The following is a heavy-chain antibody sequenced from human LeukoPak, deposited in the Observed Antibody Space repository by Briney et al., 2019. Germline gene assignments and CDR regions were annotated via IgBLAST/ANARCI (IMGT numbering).Heavy chain of an antibody. CDR1: GFTFTKNW. Sequence: GGSLRLSCAASGFTFTKNWMSWVRQAPGKGLEWVANIKQDGSEKYYVDSVKGRFTISRDNAKNSLYLQMNSLRAEDTAVYYCAREDGGSYSYYMDVWGKGTTVTVSS. CDR2: IKQDGSEK. D-gene: IGHD1-26*01. J-gene: IGHJ6*03. V-gene: IGHV3-7*01. CDR3: AREDGGSYSYYMDV.